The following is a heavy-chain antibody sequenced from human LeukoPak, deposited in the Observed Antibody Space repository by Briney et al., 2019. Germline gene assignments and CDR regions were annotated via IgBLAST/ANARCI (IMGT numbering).Heavy chain of an antibody. Sequence: SETLSLTCAVYGGSFSGYYWSWIRQPPGKGLEWIGEINHSGSTNYNPSLKSRVTISVDTSKNQFSLKLSSVTAADTAVYYCARGRGLRYFDWPHGWFDPWGQGTLVTVSS. V-gene: IGHV4-34*01. D-gene: IGHD3-9*01. CDR2: INHSGST. CDR3: ARGRGLRYFDWPHGWFDP. CDR1: GGSFSGYY. J-gene: IGHJ5*02.